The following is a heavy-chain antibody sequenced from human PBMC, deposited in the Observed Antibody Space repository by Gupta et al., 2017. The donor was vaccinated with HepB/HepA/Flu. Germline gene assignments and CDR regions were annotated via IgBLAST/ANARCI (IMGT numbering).Heavy chain of an antibody. CDR3: ARHPVASMVRGVMPSYYYYYYMDV. CDR2: IYYSGST. Sequence: QLQLQESGPGLVKPSETLSLTCTVSGGSISSSSYYWGWIRQPPGKGLEWIGSIYYSGSTYYNPSLKSRVTISVDTSKNQFSLKLSSVTAADTAVYYCARHPVASMVRGVMPSYYYYYYMDVWGKGTTVTVSS. D-gene: IGHD3-10*01. J-gene: IGHJ6*03. CDR1: GGSISSSSYY. V-gene: IGHV4-39*01.